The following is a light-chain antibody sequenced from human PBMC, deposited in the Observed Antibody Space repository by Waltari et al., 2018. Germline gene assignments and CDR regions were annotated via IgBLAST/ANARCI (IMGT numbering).Light chain of an antibody. V-gene: IGKV1-5*03. CDR2: KAS. Sequence: DIQLTQSPSTLSASVGDRVSITCRASQSISSWLAWYQQKPGRAPKVLIYKASSLESGVPSRFSGSGSETEFTLTITRLQPDDFATYYCQQDNSYSWTFGQGTRVEVK. J-gene: IGKJ1*01. CDR3: QQDNSYSWT. CDR1: QSISSW.